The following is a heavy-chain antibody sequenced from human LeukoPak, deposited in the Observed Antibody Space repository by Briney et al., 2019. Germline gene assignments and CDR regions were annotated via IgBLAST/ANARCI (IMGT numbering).Heavy chain of an antibody. D-gene: IGHD1-14*01. CDR3: ARGRKSRHGFLRY. CDR1: GGSISSGDYY. V-gene: IGHV4-30-4*01. Sequence: SETLSLTCTVSGGSISSGDYYWSWIRQPPGKGLEWIGYIYYSGSTYYNPSLKSRVTISVDTSKNQFSLKLSSVTAADTAVYYCARGRKSRHGFLRYWGQGTLVTVSS. CDR2: IYYSGST. J-gene: IGHJ4*02.